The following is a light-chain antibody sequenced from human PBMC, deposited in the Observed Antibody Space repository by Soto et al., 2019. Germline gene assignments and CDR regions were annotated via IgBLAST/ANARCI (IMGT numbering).Light chain of an antibody. CDR2: DNN. J-gene: IGLJ2*01. CDR1: SSNIGNKF. Sequence: QAVVTQPPSVSAAPGQKVTISCSGSSSNIGNKFVSWYQQLPGTAPRLLIYDNNNRPSGIPDRFSGSQSGTSATLAITGLQTGDEADYFCGTWDSSLSVVIFGGGTKVTVL. V-gene: IGLV1-51*01. CDR3: GTWDSSLSVVI.